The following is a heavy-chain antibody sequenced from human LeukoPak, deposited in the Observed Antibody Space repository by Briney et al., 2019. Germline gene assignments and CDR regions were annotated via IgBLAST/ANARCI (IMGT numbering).Heavy chain of an antibody. D-gene: IGHD2-2*01. CDR2: IYYSGST. J-gene: IGHJ6*03. CDR3: ARAGWDCSSTSCYRPGPCYYYYMDV. V-gene: IGHV4-30-4*08. Sequence: SETLSLTCTVSGGSISSGDYYWSWIRQPPGKGLEWIGYIYYSGSTYYNPSLKSRVTISVDTSKNQFSLKLSSVTAADTAVYYCARAGWDCSSTSCYRPGPCYYYYMDVWGKGTTVTVSS. CDR1: GGSISSGDYY.